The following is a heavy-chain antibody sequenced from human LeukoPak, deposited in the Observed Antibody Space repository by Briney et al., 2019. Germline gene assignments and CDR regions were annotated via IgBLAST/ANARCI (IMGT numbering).Heavy chain of an antibody. CDR3: GRQSTNMSTC. J-gene: IGHJ4*02. D-gene: IGHD2-8*01. CDR1: DDSISSSSYY. Sequence: PSETLSLTCAVSDDSISSSSYYWGWIRQRPEEGLEWIGSIYYSGTTYYNPSLKSRVTISVDTSKNQFSLKLSSVTAADTALYFCGRQSTNMSTCWGQGTLVTVSS. V-gene: IGHV4-39*01. CDR2: IYYSGTT.